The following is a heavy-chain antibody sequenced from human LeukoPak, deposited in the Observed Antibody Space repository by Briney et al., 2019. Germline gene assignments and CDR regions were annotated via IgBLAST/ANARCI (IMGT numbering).Heavy chain of an antibody. D-gene: IGHD2-2*01. J-gene: IGHJ5*02. V-gene: IGHV4-61*02. CDR2: VYGSGNT. CDR1: GDSITSGNLY. Sequence: SETLSLTCTVSGDSITSGNLYWSWIRQPAGKGLEWIGRVYGSGNTNYSPSLRSRVTISIDTSKNQFSLKMNSVTAADTAVYYCARGWGSTSSNYFDPWGQGTLVTVSS. CDR3: ARGWGSTSSNYFDP.